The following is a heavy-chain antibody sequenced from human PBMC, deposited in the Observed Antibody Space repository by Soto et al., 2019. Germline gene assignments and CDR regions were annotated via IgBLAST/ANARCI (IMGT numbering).Heavy chain of an antibody. CDR3: ATDYDILTGYRYYYGMDV. V-gene: IGHV1-24*01. CDR1: GYTQTELS. D-gene: IGHD3-9*01. J-gene: IGHJ6*02. Sequence: ASVKVSCKVSGYTQTELSMHWVRQAPGKGLEWMGGFDPEDGETIYAQKFQGRVTMTEDTSTDTAYMELSSLRSEDTAVYYCATDYDILTGYRYYYGMDVWGQGTTVTVSS. CDR2: FDPEDGET.